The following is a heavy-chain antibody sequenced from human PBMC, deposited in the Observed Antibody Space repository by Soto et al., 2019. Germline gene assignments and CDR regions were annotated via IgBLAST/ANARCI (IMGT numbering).Heavy chain of an antibody. CDR3: ARGVRYFDY. CDR1: GGSISSYF. Sequence: KPSETLSLTCTVSGGSISSYFWSWIRQPPGKGLEWIGYIYYSGSTNYNPSLKSRVTISVDTSKNQFSLKLSSVTAADTAVYYCARGVRYFDYWGQGTLVTVSS. J-gene: IGHJ4*02. D-gene: IGHD3-10*01. CDR2: IYYSGST. V-gene: IGHV4-59*01.